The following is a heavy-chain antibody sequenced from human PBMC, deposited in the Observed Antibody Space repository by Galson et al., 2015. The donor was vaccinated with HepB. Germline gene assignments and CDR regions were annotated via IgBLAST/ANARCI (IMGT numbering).Heavy chain of an antibody. V-gene: IGHV3-48*03. CDR2: ISSSGSTI. J-gene: IGHJ6*02. CDR1: GFTFSSYE. CDR3: ARGSSRARFDFFHYYYGMDV. Sequence: SLRLSCAASGFTFSSYEMNWVRQAPGKGLEWVSYISSSGSTIYYADSVKGRFTISRDNAKNSLYLQMNSLRAEDTAVYYCARGSSRARFDFFHYYYGMDVWGQGTTVTVSS. D-gene: IGHD3-3*01.